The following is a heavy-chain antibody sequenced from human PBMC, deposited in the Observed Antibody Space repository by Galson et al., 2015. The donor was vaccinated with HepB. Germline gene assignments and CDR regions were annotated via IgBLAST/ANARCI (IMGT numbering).Heavy chain of an antibody. CDR1: GFTFSSYG. Sequence: SLRLSCAASGFTFSSYGMHWVRQAPGKGLEWVAVISYDGSNKYYADSVKGRFTISRDNSKNTLYLQMNSLRAEDTAVYYCARDVGQRVWFGEPAPDYYYYYGMDVWGQGTTVTVSS. D-gene: IGHD3-10*01. CDR2: ISYDGSNK. V-gene: IGHV3-30*03. CDR3: ARDVGQRVWFGEPAPDYYYYYGMDV. J-gene: IGHJ6*02.